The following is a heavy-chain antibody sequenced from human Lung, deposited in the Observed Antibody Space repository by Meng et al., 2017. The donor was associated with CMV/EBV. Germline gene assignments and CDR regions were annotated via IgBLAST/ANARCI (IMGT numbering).Heavy chain of an antibody. CDR3: ARDPLWFGVNYYYGMDV. CDR2: ISSSGSTI. V-gene: IGHV3-48*03. D-gene: IGHD3-10*01. Sequence: GGSLRLSCAASGFTFSSYEMNWVRQAPGKGLEWVSYISSSGSTIYYADSVKGRFTISRDNAKNSLYLQMNSLRAEDTAGYYCARDPLWFGVNYYYGMDVWGQGTTVTVSS. J-gene: IGHJ6*02. CDR1: GFTFSSYE.